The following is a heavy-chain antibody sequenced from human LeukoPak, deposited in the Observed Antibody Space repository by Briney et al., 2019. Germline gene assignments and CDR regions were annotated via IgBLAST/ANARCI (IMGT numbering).Heavy chain of an antibody. CDR1: GFTFSSYS. CDR3: LDLINH. D-gene: IGHD1-14*01. CDR2: ISSSGSYI. J-gene: IGHJ4*01. Sequence: PGGTLRLSCAASGFTFSSYSMNWVRQAPGKGLEWVSSISSSGSYIYYAASVKGRFTISRDNTKNSLYLQMNSLRAEDTAVYYCLDLINHWGQGTLVTVSS. V-gene: IGHV3-21*01.